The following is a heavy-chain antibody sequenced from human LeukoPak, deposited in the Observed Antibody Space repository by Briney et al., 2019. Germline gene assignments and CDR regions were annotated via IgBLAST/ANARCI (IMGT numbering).Heavy chain of an antibody. J-gene: IGHJ4*02. V-gene: IGHV3-66*01. CDR1: GFTVSSNY. Sequence: GGSLRLSCGASGFTVSSNYMSWVRQAPGKGLEWVSVIYSGGSTHYADSVKGRFTISRDDSKNTLYLQMNSLRAEDTAVYYCARDMVPRLWGQGTLVTVSS. D-gene: IGHD3-10*01. CDR2: IYSGGST. CDR3: ARDMVPRL.